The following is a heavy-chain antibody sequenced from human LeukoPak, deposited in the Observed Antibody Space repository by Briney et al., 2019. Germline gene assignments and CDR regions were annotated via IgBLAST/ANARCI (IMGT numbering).Heavy chain of an antibody. V-gene: IGHV3-21*01. Sequence: GGSLRHSCAPSGFTFSSYSMNSVRQAPRKGLERVSSISISSSYIYYADSVKGRFTLSRDNAKNSLYLQMNSLRAEDTAVYYCAREIWFGELEGDYWGQGTLVTVSP. CDR2: ISISSSYI. D-gene: IGHD3-10*01. CDR1: GFTFSSYS. CDR3: AREIWFGELEGDY. J-gene: IGHJ4*02.